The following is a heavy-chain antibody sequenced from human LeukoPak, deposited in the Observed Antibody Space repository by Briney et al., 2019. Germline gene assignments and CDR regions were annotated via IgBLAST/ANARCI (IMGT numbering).Heavy chain of an antibody. V-gene: IGHV1-2*02. D-gene: IGHD3-10*01. CDR2: INPNSGGT. CDR3: ARGDYYGSPKVVAA. CDR1: GYTLTELS. J-gene: IGHJ5*02. Sequence: ASVKVSCKVSGYTLTELSMHWVRQAPGQGLEWMGWINPNSGGTNYAQKFQDRVTMTRDTSISTAYIELNFLRSDDTAVFYCARGDYYGSPKVVAAWGQGTLVTVSS.